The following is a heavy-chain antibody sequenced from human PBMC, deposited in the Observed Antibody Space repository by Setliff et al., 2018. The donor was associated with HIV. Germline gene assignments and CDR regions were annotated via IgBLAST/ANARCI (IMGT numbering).Heavy chain of an antibody. CDR3: AKDSEPEYYGASASGEAFDI. D-gene: IGHD3-10*01. CDR1: GFTFITYA. J-gene: IGHJ3*02. V-gene: IGHV3-23*01. CDR2: ISGSGGST. Sequence: GGSLRLSCVASGFTFITYAMSWVRQAPGKGLEWVSSISGSGGSTYYADSVKGRFTISRDNSKNTVYLHMNSLRAEDTAVYYCAKDSEPEYYGASASGEAFDIWGQGTRVTV.